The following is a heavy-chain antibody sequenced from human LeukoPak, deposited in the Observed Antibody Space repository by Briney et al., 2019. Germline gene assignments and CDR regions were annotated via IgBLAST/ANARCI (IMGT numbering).Heavy chain of an antibody. CDR2: ISYDGSNK. J-gene: IGHJ4*02. Sequence: PGRSLRLSCAASGFTFSSYGMHWVRQAPGKGLEWVAVISYDGSNKYYADSVKGRFAISRDNSKNTLYLQMNSLRAEDTAVYYCANLDILTGYKLYYFDYWGQGTLVTVSS. CDR3: ANLDILTGYKLYYFDY. CDR1: GFTFSSYG. V-gene: IGHV3-30*18. D-gene: IGHD3-9*01.